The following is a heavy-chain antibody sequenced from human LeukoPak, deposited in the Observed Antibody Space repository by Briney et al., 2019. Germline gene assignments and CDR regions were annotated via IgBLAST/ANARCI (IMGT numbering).Heavy chain of an antibody. D-gene: IGHD5-18*01. Sequence: SETLSLTCAVSGGSISSYYWSWIRQPPGEGLEWIGYIFYSGSTNYNPSLKSRVTISLDTSKSQFSLKLSSVTAADTAVYFCARHLRSYGPFDYWGQGTLVTVSS. J-gene: IGHJ4*02. CDR3: ARHLRSYGPFDY. CDR1: GGSISSYY. CDR2: IFYSGST. V-gene: IGHV4-59*08.